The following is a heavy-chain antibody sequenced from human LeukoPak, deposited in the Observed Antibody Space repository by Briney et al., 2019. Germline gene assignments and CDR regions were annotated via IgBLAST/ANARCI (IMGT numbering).Heavy chain of an antibody. Sequence: SETLSLTCTVSGYSISSGYYWGWIRQPPGKGLKWIQSIYHSGRTLYNPSLKSRVTISADTSKSQFSLKLSSVTAADTAMFFCARGLGSGTWFDPWGQGTLVTVSS. CDR1: GYSISSGYY. J-gene: IGHJ5*02. V-gene: IGHV4-38-2*02. CDR3: ARGLGSGTWFDP. CDR2: IYHSGRT. D-gene: IGHD3-10*02.